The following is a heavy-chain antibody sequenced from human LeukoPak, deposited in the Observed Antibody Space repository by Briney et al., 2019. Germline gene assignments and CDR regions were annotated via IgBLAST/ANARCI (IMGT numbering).Heavy chain of an antibody. D-gene: IGHD2-2*02. V-gene: IGHV3-30*02. J-gene: IGHJ3*02. CDR1: GFTFSSYG. CDR2: IRYDGSNK. Sequence: GGSLRLSCAASGFTFSSYGMHWVRQAPGKGLEWVAFIRYDGSNKYYADSVKGRFAISRDNSKNTLYLQMNSLRAEDTAVYYCAKDLSLMDIVVVPAAIGAFDIWGQGTMVTVSS. CDR3: AKDLSLMDIVVVPAAIGAFDI.